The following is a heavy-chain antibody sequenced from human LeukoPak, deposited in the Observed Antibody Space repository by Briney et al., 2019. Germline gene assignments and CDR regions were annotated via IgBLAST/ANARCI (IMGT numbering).Heavy chain of an antibody. D-gene: IGHD3-10*01. CDR2: IYYSGST. CDR1: GGSISSSSYY. V-gene: IGHV4-39*07. Sequence: SETLSLTCTVSGGSISSSSYYWGWIRQPPGKGLEWIGSIYYSGSTYYNPSLKSRVTISVDTSKNQFSLKLSSVTAADTAVYYCARGGKLLWFGEWGQGTLVTVSS. J-gene: IGHJ4*02. CDR3: ARGGKLLWFGE.